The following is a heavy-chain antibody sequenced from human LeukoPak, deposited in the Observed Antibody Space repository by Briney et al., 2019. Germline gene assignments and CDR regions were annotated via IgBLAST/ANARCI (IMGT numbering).Heavy chain of an antibody. Sequence: PGGSLRLSCAASGFTFSSYAMSWVRQAPGKGLEWVSAISGSGGSTYYADSVKGRFAISRDNSKNTLYLQMNSLRAEDTAVYYCARARVGSTNWFDPWGQGTLVTVSS. CDR3: ARARVGSTNWFDP. V-gene: IGHV3-23*01. J-gene: IGHJ5*02. CDR2: ISGSGGST. CDR1: GFTFSSYA. D-gene: IGHD1-26*01.